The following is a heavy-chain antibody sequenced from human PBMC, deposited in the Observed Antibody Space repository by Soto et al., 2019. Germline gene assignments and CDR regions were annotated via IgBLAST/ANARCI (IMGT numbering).Heavy chain of an antibody. CDR3: AAGWGYSYGSPYYYGMDV. J-gene: IGHJ6*02. D-gene: IGHD5-18*01. V-gene: IGHV1-58*01. CDR1: GFTFTSSA. CDR2: IVVGSGNT. Sequence: ASVKVSCKASGFTFTSSAVQWVRQARGQRLEWIGWIVVGSGNTNYAQKFQERVTITRDMSTSTAYMELSSLRSEDTAVYYCAAGWGYSYGSPYYYGMDVWGQGTTVTVSS.